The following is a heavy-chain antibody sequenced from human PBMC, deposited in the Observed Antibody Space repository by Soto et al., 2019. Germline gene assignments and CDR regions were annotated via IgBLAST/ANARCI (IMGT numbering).Heavy chain of an antibody. CDR1: GYLISICYY. J-gene: IGHJ4*02. D-gene: IGHD4-4*01. CDR3: ARVILNSHLDY. CDR2: VFHSGST. V-gene: IGHV4-38-2*01. Sequence: ESXSPTCASSGYLISICYYCGWIRQPPGKGLEWIGNVFHSGSTYYTPSLKSRATISVDTSNNQVSLRLTSVTAADAAVYYCARVILNSHLDYWGQGTLVTLSS.